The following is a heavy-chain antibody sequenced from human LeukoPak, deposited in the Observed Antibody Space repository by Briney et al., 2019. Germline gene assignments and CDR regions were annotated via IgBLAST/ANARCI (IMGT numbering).Heavy chain of an antibody. CDR3: ARGALRFLDY. J-gene: IGHJ4*02. CDR2: IYYSEST. Sequence: PSETLSLTCTVSGGSITSHYWSWIRQPPGKRLEWIGYIYYSESTNYNPSLKSRVTISADTSKNQFSLKLSSVTAADTALYYCARGALRFLDYWGQGTLVTVS. V-gene: IGHV4-59*11. D-gene: IGHD3-3*01. CDR1: GGSITSHY.